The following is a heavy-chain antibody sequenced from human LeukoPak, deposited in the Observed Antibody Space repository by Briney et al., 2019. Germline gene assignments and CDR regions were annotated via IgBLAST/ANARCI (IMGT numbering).Heavy chain of an antibody. D-gene: IGHD2-2*01. CDR1: GYTFTGYY. Sequence: ASVKVSCKASGYTFTGYYMHWVRQAPGQGLEWMGWINPNSGGTNYAQKFQGRVTMTRDTSISTAYMELSRLRSDDTAVYYCARVRGYCSSTSCYHFDYWGQGTLVTVSS. V-gene: IGHV1-2*02. CDR3: ARVRGYCSSTSCYHFDY. CDR2: INPNSGGT. J-gene: IGHJ4*02.